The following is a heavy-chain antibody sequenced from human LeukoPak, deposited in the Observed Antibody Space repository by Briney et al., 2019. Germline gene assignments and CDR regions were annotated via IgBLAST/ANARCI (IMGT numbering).Heavy chain of an antibody. CDR1: GLTVSSNY. CDR2: IYSGGST. CDR3: ASAVVVVAATTPSGMDV. V-gene: IGHV3-66*01. D-gene: IGHD2-15*01. J-gene: IGHJ6*02. Sequence: GGSLRLSCAASGLTVSSNYMSWVRQAPGKGLEWVSVIYSGGSTYYADSVKGRFTISRDNSKNTLYLQMNSLRAEDTAVYYCASAVVVVAATTPSGMDVWGQGTTVTVSS.